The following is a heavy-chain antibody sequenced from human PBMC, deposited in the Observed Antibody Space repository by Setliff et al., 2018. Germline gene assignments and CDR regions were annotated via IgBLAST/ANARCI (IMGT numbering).Heavy chain of an antibody. Sequence: ASVKVSCKASGYTFSDYGISWVRLAPGQGLEWMGWISPYTGKTFYAPQFEDRVIMTTDTSTNTAYMDLRSLRSDDTAVYYCERLVRYCTATSCQRTSGDDWWGQGTLVTVSS. CDR3: ERLVRYCTATSCQRTSGDDW. D-gene: IGHD2-2*01. V-gene: IGHV1-18*01. J-gene: IGHJ4*02. CDR1: GYTFSDYG. CDR2: ISPYTGKT.